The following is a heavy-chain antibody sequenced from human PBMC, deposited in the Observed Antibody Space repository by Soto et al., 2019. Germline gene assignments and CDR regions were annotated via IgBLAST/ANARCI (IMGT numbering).Heavy chain of an antibody. J-gene: IGHJ4*02. Sequence: GGSLRLSCAASGFTFSSYAMHWVRQAPGKGLEWVAVISYDGSNKYYADSVKGRFTISRDNSKNTLYLQMNSLRAEDTAVYYCAREKLSPRDYYFEYWGQGTLVTVSS. CDR1: GFTFSSYA. V-gene: IGHV3-30-3*01. D-gene: IGHD3-16*02. CDR2: ISYDGSNK. CDR3: AREKLSPRDYYFEY.